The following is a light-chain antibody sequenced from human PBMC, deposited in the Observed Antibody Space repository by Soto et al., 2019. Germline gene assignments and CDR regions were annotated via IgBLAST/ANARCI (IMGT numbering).Light chain of an antibody. J-gene: IGKJ5*01. CDR2: KVS. V-gene: IGKV2-30*02. CDR1: HCLVHSDGIAY. CDR3: MQGTHWPIT. Sequence: DVVMTQSPLSLPVTLGQPASISCGSNHCLVHSDGIAYFSWFQQRPGRSPRRLIYKVSNRDSGVPARFSGSGSGTDFALKISRVEAEDVGVYYCMQGTHWPITFGQGTRLEIK.